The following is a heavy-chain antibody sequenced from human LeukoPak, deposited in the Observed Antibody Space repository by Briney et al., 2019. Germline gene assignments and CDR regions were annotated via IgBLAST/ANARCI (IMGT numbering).Heavy chain of an antibody. CDR2: INPSGSRT. D-gene: IGHD3-16*02. V-gene: IGHV1-46*01. CDR1: GYSFTSHY. CDR3: ARDNSVGDIAWWFDP. J-gene: IGHJ5*02. Sequence: GASVKVSCKSSGYSFTSHYMHWVRQAPGQGLEGMGLINPSGSRTIYAQKFQGRVTMTRYMSTTTDYMELSSLRSEDTAVYYCARDNSVGDIAWWFDPWGQGTLVTVSS.